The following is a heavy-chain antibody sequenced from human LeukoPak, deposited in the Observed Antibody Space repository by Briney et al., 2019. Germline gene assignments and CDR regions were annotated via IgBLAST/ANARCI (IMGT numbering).Heavy chain of an antibody. J-gene: IGHJ4*02. CDR3: ARAAGGQQLDRK. V-gene: IGHV1-2*02. D-gene: IGHD6-13*01. Sequence: ASVKVSCKASGYTFTGYYMHWVRQAPGQGLGWMGWINPNSGGTNYAQKFQGRVTMTRDTSISTAYMELSRLRSDDTAVYYCARAAGGQQLDRKWGQGTLVTVSS. CDR1: GYTFTGYY. CDR2: INPNSGGT.